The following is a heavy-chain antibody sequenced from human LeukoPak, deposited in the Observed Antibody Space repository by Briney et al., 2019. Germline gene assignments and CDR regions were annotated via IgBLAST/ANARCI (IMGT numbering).Heavy chain of an antibody. CDR1: GGTFSSYT. V-gene: IGHV1-18*01. Sequence: ASVKVSCKASGGTFSSYTISWVRQAPGQGLEWMGWISAYNGNTNYAQKLQGRVTMTTDTSTSTAYMELRSLRSDDSAVYYCAREMGPSYDSTGYHVIDYWGQGTLVTVSS. CDR3: AREMGPSYDSTGYHVIDY. CDR2: ISAYNGNT. J-gene: IGHJ4*02. D-gene: IGHD3-22*01.